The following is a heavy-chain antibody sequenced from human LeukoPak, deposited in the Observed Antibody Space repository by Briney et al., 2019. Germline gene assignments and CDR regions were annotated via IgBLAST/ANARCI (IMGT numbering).Heavy chain of an antibody. D-gene: IGHD3-10*01. CDR3: GRHYGSGSMERFDY. CDR2: IYYSGST. V-gene: IGHV4-61*01. J-gene: IGHJ4*02. Sequence: SETLSLTCTVSGYSISSGYYWSWIRQPPGKGLEWIGYIYYSGSTNYKPSLKSRVTISVDTSKNQFSLKLSSVTAADTAVYYCGRHYGSGSMERFDYWGQGTLVTVSS. CDR1: GYSISSGYY.